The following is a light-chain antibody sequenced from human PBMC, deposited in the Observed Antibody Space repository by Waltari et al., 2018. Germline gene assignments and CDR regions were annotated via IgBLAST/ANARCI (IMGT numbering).Light chain of an antibody. CDR2: KAS. CDR1: QTISIY. V-gene: IGKV1-5*03. J-gene: IGKJ2*01. CDR3: QQYHSYSPYP. Sequence: DIQVTQSPSTRSASVGDRVTITCLASQTISIYLAWYQQKPGKAPNLLIYKASTLESGVPSRFSGSGSGTEFTLTISSLQPDDFATYYCQQYHSYSPYPFGQGTKLDIK.